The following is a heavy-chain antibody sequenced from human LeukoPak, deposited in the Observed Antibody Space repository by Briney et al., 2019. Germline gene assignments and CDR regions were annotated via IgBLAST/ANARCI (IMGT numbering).Heavy chain of an antibody. D-gene: IGHD3-10*01. V-gene: IGHV3-53*01. J-gene: IGHJ4*02. CDR1: GFTVSGHY. Sequence: GGSLRLSCAASGFTVSGHYLTWVRQAPGKGLEWVSVIYTGGSTYYADSVKGRFTISRDISTNAVELQMNSLRAEDTAVYYCARGRFGVFYFDSWGQGTMVTVSS. CDR3: ARGRFGVFYFDS. CDR2: IYTGGST.